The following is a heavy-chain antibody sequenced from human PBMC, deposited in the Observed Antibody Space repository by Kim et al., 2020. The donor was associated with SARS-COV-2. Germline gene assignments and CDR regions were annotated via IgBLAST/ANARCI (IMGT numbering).Heavy chain of an antibody. V-gene: IGHV3-30*04. CDR3: ARPSKWELLFAAFDI. CDR2: ISYDGSNK. D-gene: IGHD1-26*01. CDR1: GFTFSSYA. J-gene: IGHJ3*02. Sequence: GGSLRLSCAASGFTFSSYAMHWVRQAPGKGLEWVAVISYDGSNKYYTDSVKGRFTISRDNSKNTLYLQMNSLRAEDTAVYYCARPSKWELLFAAFDIWGQGTMVTVSS.